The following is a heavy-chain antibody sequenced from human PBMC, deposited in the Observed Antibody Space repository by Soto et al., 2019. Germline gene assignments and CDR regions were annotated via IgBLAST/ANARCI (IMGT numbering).Heavy chain of an antibody. Sequence: EVELVESGGGLVQPGGSLRLSCVVSGFTLNSYWMSWVRHAPGKGLEWVANIKQDGSEKYYADSVKDRFTISRDNAKNSLYLQMNSLRVEDSAVYYCVRAVGSSESHWGQGTLVTVSS. J-gene: IGHJ4*02. CDR2: IKQDGSEK. CDR1: GFTLNSYW. CDR3: VRAVGSSESH. V-gene: IGHV3-7*04. D-gene: IGHD3-10*01.